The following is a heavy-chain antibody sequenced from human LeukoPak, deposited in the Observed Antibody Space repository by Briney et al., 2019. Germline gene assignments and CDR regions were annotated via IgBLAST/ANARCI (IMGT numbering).Heavy chain of an antibody. CDR2: ISDGTT. Sequence: PGRSLTLSCTASGFTFGDYLMSWFRQAPGEGLEWIGFISDGTTEYAASVKGTFAISRDDSTSIAYLQMTSLTTEDTAVYYCSRGSGWLSVYWGQGTLVTVSS. D-gene: IGHD6-19*01. CDR1: GFTFGDYL. V-gene: IGHV3-49*03. J-gene: IGHJ4*02. CDR3: SRGSGWLSVY.